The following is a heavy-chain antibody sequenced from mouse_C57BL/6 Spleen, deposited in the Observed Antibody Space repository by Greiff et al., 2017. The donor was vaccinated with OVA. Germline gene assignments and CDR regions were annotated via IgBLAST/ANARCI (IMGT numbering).Heavy chain of an antibody. J-gene: IGHJ4*01. V-gene: IGHV5-17*01. D-gene: IGHD3-2*02. Sequence: EVKLMESGGGLVKPGGSLKLSCAASGFTFSDYGMHWVRQAPEKGLEWVAYISSGSSTIYYADTVKGRFTISRDNAKNTLFLQMTSLRSEDTAMYYCARGAQATNYYAMDYWGQGTSVTVSS. CDR3: ARGAQATNYYAMDY. CDR2: ISSGSSTI. CDR1: GFTFSDYG.